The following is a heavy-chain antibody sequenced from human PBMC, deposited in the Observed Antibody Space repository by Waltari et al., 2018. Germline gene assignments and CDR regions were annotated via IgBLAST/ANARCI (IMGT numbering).Heavy chain of an antibody. CDR2: ISYDGSNK. CDR1: GFTFSTNG. V-gene: IGHV3-30*18. D-gene: IGHD2-2*01. J-gene: IGHJ4*02. Sequence: QVQLVESGGGVVQPGRSLRLSCAASGFTFSTNGSHWVRRGPCTGLEWVAVISYDGSNKYYADSVKGRFTISRDNSKNTLYLQMNSLRAEDTAVYYCAKDDCSSTSCYGGSGFDYWGQGTLVTVSS. CDR3: AKDDCSSTSCYGGSGFDY.